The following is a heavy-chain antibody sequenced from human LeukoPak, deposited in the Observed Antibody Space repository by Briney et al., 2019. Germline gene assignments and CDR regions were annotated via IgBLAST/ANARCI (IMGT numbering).Heavy chain of an antibody. J-gene: IGHJ4*02. CDR2: FDPEDGET. Sequence: ASVKVSCKVSGYTLTELSMHWVRQAPGKGLEWMGDFDPEDGETIYAQKFQGRVTMTEDTSTDTAYMELSSLRSEDTAVYYCATVIGGGWYRYYFDYWGQGTLVTVSS. CDR3: ATVIGGGWYRYYFDY. CDR1: GYTLTELS. V-gene: IGHV1-24*01. D-gene: IGHD6-19*01.